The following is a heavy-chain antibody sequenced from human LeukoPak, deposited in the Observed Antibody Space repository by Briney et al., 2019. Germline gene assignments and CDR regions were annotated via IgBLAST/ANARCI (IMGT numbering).Heavy chain of an antibody. V-gene: IGHV3-53*01. CDR2: IYSGGST. D-gene: IGHD6-19*01. CDR3: ARDEIAVAGTGYY. Sequence: PGGSLRLSCAVSGFTVSSNYMSWVRQAPGKGLEWVSVIYSGGSTYYADSVKGRFTISRDNSKNTLYLQMNSLRAEDTAVYYCARDEIAVAGTGYYWGQGTLVTVSS. J-gene: IGHJ4*02. CDR1: GFTVSSNY.